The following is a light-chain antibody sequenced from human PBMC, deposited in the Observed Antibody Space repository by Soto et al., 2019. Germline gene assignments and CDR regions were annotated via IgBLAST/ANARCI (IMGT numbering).Light chain of an antibody. CDR1: SSDVGGYNY. V-gene: IGLV2-14*01. Sequence: QSARAQPASVSGSPGQSITMSCTGTSSDVGGYNYVSWYQQHPGKAPKVMIYEVSNRPSGVSNRFSGSKSGNTASLTISGLQAEDEADYYCSSYTRSSTRVFGGGTKLTVL. CDR2: EVS. CDR3: SSYTRSSTRV. J-gene: IGLJ3*02.